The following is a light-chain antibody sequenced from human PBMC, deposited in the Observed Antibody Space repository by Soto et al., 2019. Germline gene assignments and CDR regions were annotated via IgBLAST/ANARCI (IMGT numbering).Light chain of an antibody. CDR2: VTS. J-gene: IGKJ1*01. CDR3: QQTYSSPRT. CDR1: QSISSY. Sequence: DIQMTQSPSSLSASVGDRVTITCRASQSISSYLNWYQQKPGEAPKLLIYVTSNLQSGVPPRFSGSGAGTDFTLSINGLQPEDFATYYCQQTYSSPRTFGQGTKVDIK. V-gene: IGKV1-39*01.